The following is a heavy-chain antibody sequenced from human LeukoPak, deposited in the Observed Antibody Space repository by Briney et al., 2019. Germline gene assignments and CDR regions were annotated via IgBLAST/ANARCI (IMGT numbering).Heavy chain of an antibody. J-gene: IGHJ4*02. Sequence: GASVKVSSKASGYTFTSYGISWVRQAPGQGLEWMGWISAYNGNTNYAQKLQGRVTMTTDTSTSTAYMELRSLRSDDTAVYYCARDSMVAATPEYDYWGQGTLVTVSS. CDR2: ISAYNGNT. V-gene: IGHV1-18*01. CDR3: ARDSMVAATPEYDY. CDR1: GYTFTSYG. D-gene: IGHD2-15*01.